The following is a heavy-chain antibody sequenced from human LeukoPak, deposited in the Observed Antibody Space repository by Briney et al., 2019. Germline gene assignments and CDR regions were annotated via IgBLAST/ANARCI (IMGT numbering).Heavy chain of an antibody. CDR3: AKDRLSSSGMDY. CDR1: GFTFSSYA. J-gene: IGHJ4*02. CDR2: ISGSGGST. V-gene: IGHV3-23*01. Sequence: GGSLRLSCAASGFTFSSYAMSWVRQAPRKGLEWVSSISGSGGSTFYADSVKGRFTISRDDSKSTLFLQINSLRAEDTAVYYCAKDRLSSSGMDYWGQGTLVTVSS. D-gene: IGHD3-22*01.